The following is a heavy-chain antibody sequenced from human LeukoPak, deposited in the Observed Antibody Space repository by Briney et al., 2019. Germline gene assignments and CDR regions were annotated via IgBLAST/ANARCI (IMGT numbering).Heavy chain of an antibody. CDR1: GGSISSYY. J-gene: IGHJ4*02. Sequence: SETLSLTCTVSGGSISSYYWSWIRQPPGKGLEWIGYIYYSGSTNYNPSLKSRVTISVDTSKNQFSLKLSSVTAADTAVYYCARHGADGDYYDSSGFQEFDYWGQGTLATVSS. CDR3: ARHGADGDYYDSSGFQEFDY. CDR2: IYYSGST. D-gene: IGHD3-22*01. V-gene: IGHV4-59*08.